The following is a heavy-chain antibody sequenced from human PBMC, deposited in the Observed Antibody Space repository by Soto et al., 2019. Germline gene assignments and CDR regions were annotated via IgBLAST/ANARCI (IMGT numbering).Heavy chain of an antibody. CDR1: GGSISSSSYY. CDR2: IYYSGST. V-gene: IGHV4-39*01. J-gene: IGHJ4*02. D-gene: IGHD3-10*01. CDR3: ARYYGSKGGENFDY. Sequence: QLQLQESGPGLVKPSETLSLTCTVSGGSISSSSYYWGWIRQPPGKGLEWIGSIYYSGSTYYNPSLKSRVTISVDTSKNQFSLKLSSVTAADTAVYYCARYYGSKGGENFDYWGQGTLVTVSS.